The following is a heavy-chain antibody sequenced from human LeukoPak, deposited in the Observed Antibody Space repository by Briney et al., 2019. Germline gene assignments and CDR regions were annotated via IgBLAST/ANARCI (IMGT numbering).Heavy chain of an antibody. CDR1: GGSFSGYY. CDR3: ARGPRITIFGVVIIRFDY. V-gene: IGHV4-34*01. D-gene: IGHD3-3*01. Sequence: SETLSLTCAVCGGSFSGYYWSWIRQPPGKGLEWIGEINHSGSTNYNPSLKSRVTISVDTSKNQFSLKLSSVTAADTAVYYCARGPRITIFGVVIIRFDYWGQGTLVTVSS. CDR2: INHSGST. J-gene: IGHJ4*02.